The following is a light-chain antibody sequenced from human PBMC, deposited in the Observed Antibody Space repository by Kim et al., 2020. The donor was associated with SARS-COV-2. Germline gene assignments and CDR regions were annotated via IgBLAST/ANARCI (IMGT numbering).Light chain of an antibody. J-gene: IGKJ1*01. CDR1: QSVGSD. CDR3: QNNNGWPWT. V-gene: IGKV3-15*01. Sequence: EIVMTQSPAILSLSPGERATLSYRASQSVGSDLVWYQQKPGQTPSLLIYSASTRATGIPARFSGSGSGTEFTLTISSLQSEDSAVYYCQNNNGWPWTFGQGTKVDIK. CDR2: SAS.